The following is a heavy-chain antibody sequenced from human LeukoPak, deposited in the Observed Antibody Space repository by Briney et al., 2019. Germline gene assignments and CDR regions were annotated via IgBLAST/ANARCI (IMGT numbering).Heavy chain of an antibody. V-gene: IGHV4-59*01. CDR2: IYYSGST. CDR1: GGSISSYY. D-gene: IGHD3-16*02. J-gene: IGHJ4*02. CDR3: ARGEGDYVWGSYRFGSSQFDY. Sequence: SETLSLTCTFSGGSISSYYWSWIRQPPRKGLGWIGYIYYSGSTNYNPSLKSRVTISVDTSKNQFSLKLSSVTAADTAVYYWARGEGDYVWGSYRFGSSQFDYWGQGTLVTVSS.